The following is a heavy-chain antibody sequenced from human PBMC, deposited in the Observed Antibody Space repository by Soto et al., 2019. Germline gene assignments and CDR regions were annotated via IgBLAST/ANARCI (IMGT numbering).Heavy chain of an antibody. CDR1: GFTFSSYA. CDR2: IYPGDSDT. CDR3: ARHRFYDILSLDY. V-gene: IGHV5-51*01. Sequence: PGGSLILSCAASGFTFSSYAMSWVRPLPGKGLEWMGIIYPGDSDTRYSPSFQGQVTISADKSISTAYLQWSSLKASDTAMYYCARHRFYDILSLDYWGQGTLVTVSS. D-gene: IGHD3-9*01. J-gene: IGHJ4*02.